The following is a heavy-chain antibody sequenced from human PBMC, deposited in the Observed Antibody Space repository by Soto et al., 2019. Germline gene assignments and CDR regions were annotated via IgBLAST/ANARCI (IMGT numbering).Heavy chain of an antibody. CDR2: ISGSGGST. D-gene: IGHD3-22*01. CDR3: AKDLSVVGRPT. Sequence: GVSLRLSCAASGFNFSSYAISWVRQAPVKGLEWVSAISGSGGSTYYADSVKGRFTISRDNSKNTLYLQMNSLRAEDTAVYYCAKDLSVVGRPTWGQGTLVTVSS. CDR1: GFNFSSYA. J-gene: IGHJ5*02. V-gene: IGHV3-23*01.